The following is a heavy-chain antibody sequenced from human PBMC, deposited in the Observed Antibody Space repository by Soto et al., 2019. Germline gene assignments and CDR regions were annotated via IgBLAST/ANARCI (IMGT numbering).Heavy chain of an antibody. CDR1: EFTFSDYY. CDR2: ISRSGSSV. J-gene: IGHJ4*02. CDR3: AKEKKEPSGSPMVDD. Sequence: QVQLVESGGGLVKPGGSLRLSCAASEFTFSDYYMSWIRQAPGKGLEWVSYISRSGSSVYYADSVKGRFTISRDKAKNPLYLQMSSGRAEDTAVYYCAKEKKEPSGSPMVDDWGQGTLVTVSS. D-gene: IGHD3-3*01. V-gene: IGHV3-11*01.